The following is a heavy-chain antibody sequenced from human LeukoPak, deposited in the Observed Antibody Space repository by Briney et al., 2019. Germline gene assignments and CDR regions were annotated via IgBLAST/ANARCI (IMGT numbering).Heavy chain of an antibody. V-gene: IGHV4-34*01. CDR1: GGPFSDYY. CDR2: FTRIGII. Sequence: SETLSLTCAVYGGPFSDYYWSWIRQPPGKGLEWIGEFTRIGIINYNPSLKSRITISADTSKNQFSLKLSSVTAADTAIYYCAGIYGDYSDFDYWGQGTLVTVSS. D-gene: IGHD4-17*01. CDR3: AGIYGDYSDFDY. J-gene: IGHJ4*02.